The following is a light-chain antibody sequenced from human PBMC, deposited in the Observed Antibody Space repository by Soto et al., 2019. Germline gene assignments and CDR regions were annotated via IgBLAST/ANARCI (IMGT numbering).Light chain of an antibody. CDR3: QKYDSALLT. Sequence: DVQMTQSPSSLSASVGDRVTITCRASQGISDYLAWYQQKPGKVPKLLIYSASTLQSGVPSRFSGSGSGTQFTLAINSLQPEDVATYYCQKYDSALLTFGGGTKVDIK. CDR1: QGISDY. V-gene: IGKV1-27*01. J-gene: IGKJ4*01. CDR2: SAS.